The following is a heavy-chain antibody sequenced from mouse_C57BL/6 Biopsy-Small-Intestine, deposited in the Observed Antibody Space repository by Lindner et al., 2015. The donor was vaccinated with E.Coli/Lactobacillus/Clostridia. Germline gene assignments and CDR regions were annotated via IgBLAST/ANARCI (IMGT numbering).Heavy chain of an antibody. J-gene: IGHJ2*01. Sequence: VQLQESGAELVKPGASVKMSCKASGYTFTDYYMHWVKQSHGKSLEWIGYIYPKNGGHGYNQKFKGKATLTVDKSSSTAYMELRSLTSEESAVYYCVRDAGTYFDYWGQGTTLTVSS. CDR2: IYPKNGGH. V-gene: IGHV1-34*01. CDR3: VRDAGTYFDY. D-gene: IGHD4-1*01. CDR1: GYTFTDYY.